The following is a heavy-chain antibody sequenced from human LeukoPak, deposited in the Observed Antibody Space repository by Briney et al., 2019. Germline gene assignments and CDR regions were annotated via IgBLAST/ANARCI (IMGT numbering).Heavy chain of an antibody. J-gene: IGHJ6*04. V-gene: IGHV4-30-4*02. CDR2: IYYRGST. D-gene: IGHD3-9*01. Sequence: SETLSFTCTVSGGCISSGDYYWSWIRHPPRKGLQWIGYIYYRGSTYYNPSLKSRVTISVDTSKNQFSLKLSSVTAADTAVYFFFKQETAYEILTGYDYYYYGMDVWGKGTTVTVSS. CDR3: FKQETAYEILTGYDYYYYGMDV. CDR1: GGCISSGDYY.